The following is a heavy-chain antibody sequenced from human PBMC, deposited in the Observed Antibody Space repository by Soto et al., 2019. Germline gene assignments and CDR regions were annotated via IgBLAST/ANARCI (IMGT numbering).Heavy chain of an antibody. CDR2: IYYSGIT. J-gene: IGHJ4*02. V-gene: IGHV4-59*01. CDR1: GSSISPYY. D-gene: IGHD3-22*01. CDR3: DSSGYYLFDY. Sequence: SETLSLTCIVSGSSISPYYWSWLRQPPGKGLEWIGKIYYSGITNYNPSRKSRVTISVDTSKNQFSLKLTSVTAADTAVYYYDSSGYYLFDYWGQGTLVTVSS.